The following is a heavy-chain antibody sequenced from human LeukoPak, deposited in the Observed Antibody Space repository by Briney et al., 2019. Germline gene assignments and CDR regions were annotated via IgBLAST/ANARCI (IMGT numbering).Heavy chain of an antibody. CDR1: GMTFSSYA. D-gene: IGHD1-14*01. Sequence: GGSLRLSCAASGMTFSSYAVSWVRQAPGKGLEWVSAITVSGGSTYYADSVKGRFTISRDNSKSTLYLQMNGLRAEDTALYYCAKGITGDHTFDYWGQGTLVTVSS. CDR3: AKGITGDHTFDY. J-gene: IGHJ4*02. CDR2: ITVSGGST. V-gene: IGHV3-23*01.